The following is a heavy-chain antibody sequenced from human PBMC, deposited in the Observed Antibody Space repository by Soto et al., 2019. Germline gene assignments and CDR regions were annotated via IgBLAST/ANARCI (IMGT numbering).Heavy chain of an antibody. J-gene: IGHJ4*02. CDR3: ARRGSGRPQRD. V-gene: IGHV4-39*01. CDR2: IYYSGST. Sequence: SETLSLTCTVSGCSISSSSYYWGWIRQPPGKGLEWIGSIYYSGSTYYNPSLKSRVTISVDTSKNQFSLKLSSVTAADTAVYYCARRGSGRPQRDWGLGTLVTVSS. CDR1: GCSISSSSYY. D-gene: IGHD3-10*01.